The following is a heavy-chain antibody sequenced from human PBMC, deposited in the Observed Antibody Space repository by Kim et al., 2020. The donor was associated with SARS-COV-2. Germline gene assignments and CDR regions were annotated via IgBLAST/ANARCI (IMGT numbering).Heavy chain of an antibody. CDR3: TTVKEGARTGFDY. Sequence: GGSLRLSCAASGFTFSNAWMSWVRQAPGKGLEWVGRIKSKTDDGTTDYAAPVKGRFTISRDDSKNTLYLQMNSLKTEDTAVYYCTTVKEGARTGFDYWGQGTLVTVSS. CDR2: IKSKTDDGTT. CDR1: GFTFSNAW. D-gene: IGHD1-26*01. V-gene: IGHV3-15*01. J-gene: IGHJ4*02.